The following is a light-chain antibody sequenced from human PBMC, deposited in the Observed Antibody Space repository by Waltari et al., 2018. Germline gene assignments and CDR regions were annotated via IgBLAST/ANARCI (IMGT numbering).Light chain of an antibody. CDR1: QSVSDHVNNKNY. Sequence: DIVMTHSPDSLTLSPCEMATINCRLSQSVSDHVNNKNYLAWYRQKPGQPPKLLISWASTREFGVPDRFSGSGSGTEFTLTISSLQPEDVAVYYCQQYYNTPPTFGQGTKVEIK. CDR2: WAS. CDR3: QQYYNTPPT. J-gene: IGKJ1*01. V-gene: IGKV4-1*01.